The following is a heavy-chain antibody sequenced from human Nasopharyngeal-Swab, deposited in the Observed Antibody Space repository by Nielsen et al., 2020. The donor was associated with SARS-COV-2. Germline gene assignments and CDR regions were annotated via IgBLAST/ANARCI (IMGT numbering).Heavy chain of an antibody. J-gene: IGHJ6*03. CDR3: ARDQVIAAAGLLVPVYYYYMDV. CDR1: GFTFSSYT. Sequence: GESLKISCAASGFTFSSYTMHWVRQAPGKGLEWVAVISYDGTNKYYADSVKGRFTIYRDNSKNTLYLQMNSLRAEDTAVYYCARDQVIAAAGLLVPVYYYYMDVWGKGTTVTVSS. CDR2: ISYDGTNK. V-gene: IGHV3-30-3*01. D-gene: IGHD6-13*01.